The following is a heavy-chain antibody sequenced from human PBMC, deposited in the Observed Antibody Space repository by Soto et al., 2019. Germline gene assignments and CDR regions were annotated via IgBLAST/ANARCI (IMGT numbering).Heavy chain of an antibody. CDR1: GYTFTSYG. CDR3: ARDASMVRGATDYYCYGMDV. D-gene: IGHD3-10*01. Sequence: QVQLVQSGAEVMKPGASLKVSCKACGYTFTSYGISWVRQATGQVIEWMGWITAYNGNTNYAQKLKGRVTMTTDTSTSTAYMELRSLRSDDTAVYYCARDASMVRGATDYYCYGMDVWGQGTTVTVSS. J-gene: IGHJ6*02. V-gene: IGHV1-18*01. CDR2: ITAYNGNT.